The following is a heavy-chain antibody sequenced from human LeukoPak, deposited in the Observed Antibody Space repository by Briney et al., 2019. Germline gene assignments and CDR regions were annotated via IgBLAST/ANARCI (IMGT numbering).Heavy chain of an antibody. CDR3: ARAPSPSYDSSGYYYEAY. CDR2: IYSGGST. J-gene: IGHJ4*02. D-gene: IGHD3-22*01. Sequence: GGSLRLSCAASGFTVSSNYMSWVRQTPGKGLEWVSVIYSGGSTYYADSVKGRFTISRDNSKNTLYLQMNSLRAEDTAVYYCARAPSPSYDSSGYYYEAYWGQGTLVTVSP. CDR1: GFTVSSNY. V-gene: IGHV3-53*01.